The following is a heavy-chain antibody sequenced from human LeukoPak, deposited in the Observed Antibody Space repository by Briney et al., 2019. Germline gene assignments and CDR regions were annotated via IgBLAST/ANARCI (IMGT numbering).Heavy chain of an antibody. CDR1: GFTFRSYA. D-gene: IGHD6-13*01. V-gene: IGHV3-23*01. CDR3: AKRAAAGTGDDY. CDR2: ISGSGGST. Sequence: GGSLRLSCAASGFTFRSYAMNWVRQAPGKGLEWVSGISGSGGSTYYADSVKGRFTISRDNSKNTLYLQMNSLRAEDTAVYYCAKRAAAGTGDDYWGQGTLVTVSS. J-gene: IGHJ4*02.